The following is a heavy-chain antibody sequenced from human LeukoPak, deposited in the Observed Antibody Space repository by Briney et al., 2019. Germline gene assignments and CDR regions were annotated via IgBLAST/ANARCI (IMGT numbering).Heavy chain of an antibody. CDR1: GFTFSSYS. J-gene: IGHJ3*02. Sequence: GGSLRLSCAASGFTFSSYSMNWARQAPGKGLEWVSSISSSSSYIYYADSVKGRFTISRDNAKNSLYLQMNSLRAEDTAVYYCARLIVATTYDAFDIWGQGTMVTVSS. CDR3: ARLIVATTYDAFDI. V-gene: IGHV3-21*01. D-gene: IGHD5-12*01. CDR2: ISSSSSYI.